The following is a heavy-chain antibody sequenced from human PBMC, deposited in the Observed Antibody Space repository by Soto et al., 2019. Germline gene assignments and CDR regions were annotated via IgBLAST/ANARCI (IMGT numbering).Heavy chain of an antibody. D-gene: IGHD3-3*01. V-gene: IGHV1-3*01. CDR1: GYTFTSYA. J-gene: IGHJ6*02. CDR3: ARMETGDYYYYYGMDV. CDR2: INAGNGNT. Sequence: GASVKVSCKASGYTFTSYAMHWVRQAPGQRLEWMGWINAGNGNTKYSQKFQGRVTITRDTSASTAYMELSSLRSEDTAVFYCARMETGDYYYYYGMDVWGQGTTVTVSS.